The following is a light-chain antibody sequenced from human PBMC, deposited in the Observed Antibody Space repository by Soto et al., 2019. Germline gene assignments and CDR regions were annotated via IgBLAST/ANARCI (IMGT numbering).Light chain of an antibody. J-gene: IGLJ1*01. Sequence: QSALTQPASVSGSLGQSITLSCTGSGGDIGAYNYVSWYQQHPGKAPKLIVYGVTHRPSGVSSRFSASKSAYTASLTISALQAEDEADYYCTSYSSSDIFYVFGTGTKLTVL. CDR2: GVT. V-gene: IGLV2-14*01. CDR3: TSYSSSDIFYV. CDR1: GGDIGAYNY.